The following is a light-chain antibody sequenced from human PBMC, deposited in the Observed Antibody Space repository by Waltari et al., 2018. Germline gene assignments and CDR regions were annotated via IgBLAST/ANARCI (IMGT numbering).Light chain of an antibody. J-gene: IGKJ1*01. Sequence: IVLTQSPGTASLSPGERATLSCRASQSVGSSSLAWYQQKPGQAPRLVIYRASRRATGITDRFSGRGSGTDFSLTISRLEPEDFSVYYCQQHGTLPATFGQGTKVEIK. CDR2: RAS. CDR1: QSVGSSS. CDR3: QQHGTLPAT. V-gene: IGKV3-20*01.